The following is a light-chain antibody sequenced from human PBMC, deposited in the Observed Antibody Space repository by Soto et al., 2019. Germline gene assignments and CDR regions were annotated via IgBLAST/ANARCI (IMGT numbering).Light chain of an antibody. CDR2: RNN. Sequence: QSVQTQPPSESWTPGQRVTISCSGSSSNIGSNYVYWYQQLPGTAPKLLIYRNNQRPSGVPDRFSGSKSGTSASLAISGLRSEDEAHYYCAAWDDSLSGPVFGGGTKLTVL. CDR1: SSNIGSNY. J-gene: IGLJ2*01. V-gene: IGLV1-47*01. CDR3: AAWDDSLSGPV.